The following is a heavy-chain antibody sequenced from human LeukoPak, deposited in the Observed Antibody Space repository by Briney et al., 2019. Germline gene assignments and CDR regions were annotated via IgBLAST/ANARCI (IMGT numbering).Heavy chain of an antibody. CDR1: GFTFSSYS. Sequence: GRSLRLSCAASGFTFSSYSMNWVRQAPGKGLEWVSSISSSSSYIYYADSVKGRFTISRDNAKNSLYLQMNSLRAEDTAVYYCVTYYYDSSGYYSRSDYWGQGTLVTVSS. D-gene: IGHD3-22*01. CDR2: ISSSSSYI. V-gene: IGHV3-21*01. CDR3: VTYYYDSSGYYSRSDY. J-gene: IGHJ4*02.